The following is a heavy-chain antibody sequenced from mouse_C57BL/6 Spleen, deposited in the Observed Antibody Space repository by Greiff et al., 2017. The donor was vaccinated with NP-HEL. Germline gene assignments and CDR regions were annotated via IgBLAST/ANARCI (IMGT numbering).Heavy chain of an antibody. D-gene: IGHD3-2*02. Sequence: QVQLKESGAELVKPGASVKISCKASGYAFSSYWMNWVKQRPGKGLEWIGQIYPGDGDTNYNGKFKGKATLTADKSSSTAYMQLSSLTSEDSAVYFCARPSLSPWYAMDYWGQGTSVTVSS. J-gene: IGHJ4*01. CDR3: ARPSLSPWYAMDY. CDR2: IYPGDGDT. V-gene: IGHV1-80*01. CDR1: GYAFSSYW.